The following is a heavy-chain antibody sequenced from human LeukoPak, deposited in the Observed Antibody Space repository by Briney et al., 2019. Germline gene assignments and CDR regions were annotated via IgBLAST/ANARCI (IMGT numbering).Heavy chain of an antibody. CDR3: ATRLGGTPEY. J-gene: IGHJ4*02. CDR1: GFTFNIYA. Sequence: PGGSRLSCAASGFTFNIYAMTWVRQAPGKGLGWVTAIGGDGRGTDYADSVRGRFTISRDNSKNTLYLQMNSLTAEDTALYYCATRLGGTPEYWGLGTLVTVSS. V-gene: IGHV3-23*01. CDR2: IGGDGRGT. D-gene: IGHD1-26*01.